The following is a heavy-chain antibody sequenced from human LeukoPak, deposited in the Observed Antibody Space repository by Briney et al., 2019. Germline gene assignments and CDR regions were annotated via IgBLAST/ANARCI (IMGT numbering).Heavy chain of an antibody. D-gene: IGHD6-6*01. Sequence: GGSLRLSCAASGLTFSNYVMGWVRQDPGKGLQWVSIINGSGSFTSYADSVKGRLTISRDNSKNTLYLQMNSLRAEDTAVYYCAKWKYSNSGIDDYWGQGTLVTVSS. CDR3: AKWKYSNSGIDDY. V-gene: IGHV3-23*05. J-gene: IGHJ4*02. CDR1: GLTFSNYV. CDR2: INGSGSFT.